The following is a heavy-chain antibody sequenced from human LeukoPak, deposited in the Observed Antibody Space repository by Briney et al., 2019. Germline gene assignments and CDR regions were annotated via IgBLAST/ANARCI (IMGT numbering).Heavy chain of an antibody. CDR1: GFTFSSYW. Sequence: GGSLRLSCAASGFTFSSYWMHWVRQAPGKGLVWVSRINSDGITTSYADSVKGRFTISRDNAKNTLYLQMNSLRAEDTAVYYCAKDYASGTFYMDVWGRGTTVTISS. CDR2: INSDGITT. D-gene: IGHD3-10*01. V-gene: IGHV3-74*01. CDR3: AKDYASGTFYMDV. J-gene: IGHJ6*04.